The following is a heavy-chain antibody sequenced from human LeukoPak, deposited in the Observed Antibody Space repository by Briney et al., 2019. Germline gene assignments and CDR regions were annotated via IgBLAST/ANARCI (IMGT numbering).Heavy chain of an antibody. Sequence: GGSLRLSCAASGFTFSSYWMSWVRQAPGKGLEWVANIKQDGSEKYYVDSVKGRFTISRDNSKNTLYLQMNSLRAEDTAVYYCAKSAEGSLFTLLYEYWGQGTLVTVSS. CDR1: GFTFSSYW. CDR3: AKSAEGSLFTLLYEY. D-gene: IGHD2-2*02. V-gene: IGHV3-7*03. CDR2: IKQDGSEK. J-gene: IGHJ4*02.